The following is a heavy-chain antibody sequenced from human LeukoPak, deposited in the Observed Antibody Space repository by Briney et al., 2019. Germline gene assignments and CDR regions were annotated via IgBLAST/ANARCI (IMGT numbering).Heavy chain of an antibody. Sequence: PGGSLRLSCAASGFTFSNYVMTWVRQAPGKGLEWVSIISGSGSSTYYAASVKGRFTISRDNSKNTLYLQVNSLRADDTAVYCCARAPSYGLTDYNMDVWGQGTTVTVSS. D-gene: IGHD3-10*01. CDR3: ARAPSYGLTDYNMDV. J-gene: IGHJ6*02. CDR1: GFTFSNYV. CDR2: ISGSGSST. V-gene: IGHV3-23*01.